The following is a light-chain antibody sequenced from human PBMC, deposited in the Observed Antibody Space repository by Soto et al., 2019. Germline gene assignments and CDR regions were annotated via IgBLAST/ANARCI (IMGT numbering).Light chain of an antibody. CDR1: SSNIGSNY. J-gene: IGLJ3*02. Sequence: QSVLTQPPSVSAAPGQKVTISCSGSSSNIGSNYVSWYQQLPGAAPKLLIYDNGKRPSGIPDRFSGSQSGTSATLGITGLQTGDEADYYCSSYTSSSFWVFGGGTKVTVL. CDR3: SSYTSSSFWV. CDR2: DNG. V-gene: IGLV1-51*01.